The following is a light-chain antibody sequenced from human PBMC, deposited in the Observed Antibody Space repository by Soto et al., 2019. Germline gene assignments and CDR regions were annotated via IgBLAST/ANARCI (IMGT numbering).Light chain of an antibody. CDR3: QQYNNWPPIT. V-gene: IGKV3-15*01. CDR1: QSVRNT. J-gene: IGKJ5*01. CDR2: HAS. Sequence: ELMMTQSPATLSVSPGERATLSCRASQSVRNTLAWYQQKPGQAPRLLIYHASTRATGIPARVSGSGSGTEFTLTISSLQSEDFALYYCQQYNNWPPITFGQGTRLEIK.